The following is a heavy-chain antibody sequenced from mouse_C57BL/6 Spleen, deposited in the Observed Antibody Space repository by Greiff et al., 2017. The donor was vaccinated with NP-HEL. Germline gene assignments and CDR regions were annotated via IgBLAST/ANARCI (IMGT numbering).Heavy chain of an antibody. CDR2: ISSGSSTI. V-gene: IGHV5-17*01. Sequence: EVKLVESGGGLVKPGGSLKLSCAASGFTFSDYGMHWVRQAPEKGLEWVAYISSGSSTIYYADTVKGRFTISRDNAKNTLFLQMTSLRSEDTAMYYCASPFYYGSSSDAMDYWGQGTSVTVSS. CDR3: ASPFYYGSSSDAMDY. CDR1: GFTFSDYG. D-gene: IGHD1-1*01. J-gene: IGHJ4*01.